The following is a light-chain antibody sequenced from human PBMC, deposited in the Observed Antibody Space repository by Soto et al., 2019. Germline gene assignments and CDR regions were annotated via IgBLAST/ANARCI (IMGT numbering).Light chain of an antibody. J-gene: IGKJ1*01. CDR2: DAS. CDR1: QSISSW. V-gene: IGKV1-5*01. Sequence: DIQRTQSPSTLSASVGDRVTITCRASQSISSWLAWYQQKPGKAPKLLIYDASSWAGGVPSRFTGSGSGTEFTLTINSLQPDDFATYYCQQYSVYWTFGQGTKVDIK. CDR3: QQYSVYWT.